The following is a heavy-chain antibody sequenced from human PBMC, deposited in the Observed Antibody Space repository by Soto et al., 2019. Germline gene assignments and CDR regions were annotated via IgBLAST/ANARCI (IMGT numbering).Heavy chain of an antibody. Sequence: EVQLLESGGDLVQPGGSLRLSCAASGFTFRSYAMAWVHQAPGKGLEWVSTLSGSGGSTYYAHSVKGRFTISRDNSKNTLYLQLNSLRGEDTAVYYCAKVAYFGSGSSDYWGQGTLVTVSS. V-gene: IGHV3-23*01. J-gene: IGHJ4*02. CDR1: GFTFRSYA. CDR2: LSGSGGST. CDR3: AKVAYFGSGSSDY. D-gene: IGHD3-10*01.